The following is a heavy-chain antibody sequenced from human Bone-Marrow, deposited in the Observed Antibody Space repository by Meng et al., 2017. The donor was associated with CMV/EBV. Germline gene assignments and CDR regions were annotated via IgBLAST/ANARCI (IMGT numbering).Heavy chain of an antibody. CDR3: ARRAGYCTTTSCYRWYFDL. D-gene: IGHD2-2*01. V-gene: IGHV3-21*01. J-gene: IGHJ2*01. CDR1: GGSISSSS. CDR2: FSSSSSYI. Sequence: GGSLRLSCTVSGGSISSSSYYWGWIRQPPGKGLEWVSSFSSSSSYIYYADSVKGRFTISRDNAKNSLYLQMNSLRAEDTAVYYCARRAGYCTTTSCYRWYFDLWGRGTLVTVSS.